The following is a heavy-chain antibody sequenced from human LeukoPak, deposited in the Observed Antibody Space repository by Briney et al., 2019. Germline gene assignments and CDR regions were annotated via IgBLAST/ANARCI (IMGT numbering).Heavy chain of an antibody. V-gene: IGHV3-15*07. Sequence: GGSLRLSCAASGFTFSNAWMNWVRQAPGKGLEWVGRIKSKTDGGTTDYAAPVKGRFTISRDDSKNTLYLQMNSLRAEDTAVYYCAKELTIFGVVIILGFDYWGQGTLVTVSS. CDR1: GFTFSNAW. CDR3: AKELTIFGVVIILGFDY. D-gene: IGHD3-3*01. CDR2: IKSKTDGGTT. J-gene: IGHJ4*02.